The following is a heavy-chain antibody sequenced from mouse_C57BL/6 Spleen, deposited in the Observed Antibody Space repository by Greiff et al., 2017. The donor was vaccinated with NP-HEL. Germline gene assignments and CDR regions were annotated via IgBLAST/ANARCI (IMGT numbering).Heavy chain of an antibody. CDR1: GFNIKNTY. D-gene: IGHD1-2*01. CDR3: ASSSITTDPYYFDY. J-gene: IGHJ2*01. Sequence: VQLQQSVAELVRPGASVKLSCTASGFNIKNTYMHWVKQGPEQGLGLIGMIDPANGNTTYAPKYQGKATITADTSSNTAYLQLSSLTSEDTAIYYCASSSITTDPYYFDYWGQGTTLTVSS. V-gene: IGHV14-3*01. CDR2: IDPANGNT.